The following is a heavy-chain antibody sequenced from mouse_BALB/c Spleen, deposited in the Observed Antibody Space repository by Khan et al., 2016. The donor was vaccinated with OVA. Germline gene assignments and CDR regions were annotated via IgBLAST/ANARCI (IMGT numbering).Heavy chain of an antibody. J-gene: IGHJ4*01. V-gene: IGHV3-2*02. CDR3: SRIYAENN. CDR1: GYSITSDYA. D-gene: IGHD1-3*01. CDR2: IDYSGST. Sequence: EVQLQESGPGLVRPSQSLSITCTVTGYSITSDYAWNWIRQFPGNKLEWMGYIDYSGSTRYNPSLKSRISITRDTSKNQFFLQLNSVTTEDTATYYCSRIYAENNWGQGTSVTVSS.